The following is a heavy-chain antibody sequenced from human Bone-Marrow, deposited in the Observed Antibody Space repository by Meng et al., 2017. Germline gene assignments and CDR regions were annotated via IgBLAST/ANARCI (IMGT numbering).Heavy chain of an antibody. D-gene: IGHD6-19*01. Sequence: QLQLQQWGAGLLKPSETLSLTCAVYGGSFSGYYWSWIRQPPGKGLEWIGEINHSGSTNYNPSLKSRVTISVDTSKNQFSLKLSSVTAADTAVYYCARAPTSGQWLARKFDYWGQGTLVTVSS. J-gene: IGHJ4*02. CDR2: INHSGST. CDR1: GGSFSGYY. CDR3: ARAPTSGQWLARKFDY. V-gene: IGHV4-34*01.